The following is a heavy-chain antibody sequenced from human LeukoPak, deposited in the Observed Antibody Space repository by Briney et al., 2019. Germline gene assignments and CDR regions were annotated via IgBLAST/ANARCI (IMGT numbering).Heavy chain of an antibody. CDR2: IYPGDSDT. CDR3: VRFSDY. Sequence: GESLKISCKASGYSFSNWWIGWVRQMPGKGLEWMGIIYPGDSDTTYSPSFQGQVTISADKSITTAYLQWGSLKASDTAMYHCVRFSDYWGQGTLVTVSS. CDR1: GYSFSNWW. V-gene: IGHV5-51*01. J-gene: IGHJ4*02.